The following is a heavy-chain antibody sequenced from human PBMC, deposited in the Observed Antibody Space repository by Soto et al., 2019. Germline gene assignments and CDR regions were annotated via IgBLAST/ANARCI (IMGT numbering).Heavy chain of an antibody. CDR1: GYTFITYG. CDR3: ARGPTDYYDNSANHFLDY. V-gene: IGHV1-18*01. Sequence: QVQLVQSGAEVQKPGASVKVSCKASGYTFITYGVSCVRQAPGQGLRWLGWISTYNGNTRYAERLQGRVTMTTDTTTNTAYMEMRNLRSDDTAVYYCARGPTDYYDNSANHFLDYWGQGTLVTVSS. CDR2: ISTYNGNT. D-gene: IGHD3-22*01. J-gene: IGHJ4*02.